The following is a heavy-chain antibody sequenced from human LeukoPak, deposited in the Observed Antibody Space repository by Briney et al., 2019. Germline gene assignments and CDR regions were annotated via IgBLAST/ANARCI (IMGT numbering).Heavy chain of an antibody. D-gene: IGHD1-1*01. Sequence: GGSLRLSCAASGFTFSSYSMNWVRQAPGKGLEWVSSISSSSSYIYYADSVKGRFTISRDNAKNSLYLQMNSLRAEDTAVYYCARGVFGTANAFDIWGQGTMVTVSS. CDR2: ISSSSSYI. CDR1: GFTFSSYS. V-gene: IGHV3-21*01. J-gene: IGHJ3*02. CDR3: ARGVFGTANAFDI.